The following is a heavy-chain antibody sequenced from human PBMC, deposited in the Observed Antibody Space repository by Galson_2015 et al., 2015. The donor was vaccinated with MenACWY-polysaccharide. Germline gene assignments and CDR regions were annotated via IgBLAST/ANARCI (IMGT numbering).Heavy chain of an antibody. D-gene: IGHD4-11*01. J-gene: IGHJ4*02. V-gene: IGHV3-74*01. CDR2: IKGDGIST. Sequence: SLRLSCAASGFTFSSYWMHWVRQAPGKGPVCVARIKGDGISTVYADSVKGRFTISRDNAKDTLYLQMNSLGAEDTAVYYCARDWYYSIDYWGQGILVTVSS. CDR1: GFTFSSYW. CDR3: ARDWYYSIDY.